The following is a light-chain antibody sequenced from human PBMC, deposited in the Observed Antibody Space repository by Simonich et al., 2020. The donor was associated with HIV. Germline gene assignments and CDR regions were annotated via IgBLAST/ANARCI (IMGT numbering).Light chain of an antibody. J-gene: IGKJ2*01. CDR2: LGS. Sequence: DIVMTQSPLSLPVTPGEPASISCRCSQSLLYSNGYNYLDWYLQKPGQSPQLLIYLGSTRASGVPDRFRGSGSGTDFTLKISRVEAEDVGVYYCMQVLQTPYTFGQGTKLEIK. V-gene: IGKV2-28*01. CDR3: MQVLQTPYT. CDR1: QSLLYSNGYNY.